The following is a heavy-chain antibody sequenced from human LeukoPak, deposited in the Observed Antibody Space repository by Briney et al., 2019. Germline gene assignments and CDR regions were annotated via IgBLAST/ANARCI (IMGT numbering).Heavy chain of an antibody. J-gene: IGHJ3*02. CDR3: ARDLPHYYDSSGYSPDAFDI. V-gene: IGHV3-48*04. CDR2: ISSSGSTI. CDR1: GFTFSSYG. D-gene: IGHD3-22*01. Sequence: GRSLRLSCAASGFTFSSYGMNWVRQAPGKGLEWVSYISSSGSTIYYADSVKGRFTISRDNAKNSLYLQMNSLRAEDTAVYYCARDLPHYYDSSGYSPDAFDIWGQGTMVTVSS.